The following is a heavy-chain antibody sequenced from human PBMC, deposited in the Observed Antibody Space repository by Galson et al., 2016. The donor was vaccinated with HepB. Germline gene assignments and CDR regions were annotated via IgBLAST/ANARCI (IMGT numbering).Heavy chain of an antibody. CDR2: IDPNGGGT. J-gene: IGHJ4*02. CDR1: GYSFTDYH. D-gene: IGHD4/OR15-4a*01. CDR3: ARPINRVGAGY. V-gene: IGHV1-2*02. Sequence: QSGAEVKKPGESLKISCKASGYSFTDYHVYWVRQAPGQGLEWMGWIDPNGGGTIYAQKFLGRVTMTRDTSTSTAYMELSGLTSDDTAVYYCARPINRVGAGYWGQGTLVTVSS.